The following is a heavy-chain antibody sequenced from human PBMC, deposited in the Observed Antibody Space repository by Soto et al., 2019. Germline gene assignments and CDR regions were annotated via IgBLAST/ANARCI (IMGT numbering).Heavy chain of an antibody. CDR3: TGEVASGY. D-gene: IGHD2-8*02. J-gene: IGHJ4*02. Sequence: QVQLVESGGGVVQPGRSLRLSCAVSGFTVSTYGMHWVRQAPGKGLEWVAVISRDGGTKYYADSVKGRFTISRDNSRNALFLEMNSLRGVGRAVYYCTGEVASGYWGQGTLVTVSS. CDR1: GFTVSTYG. V-gene: IGHV3-30*03. CDR2: ISRDGGTK.